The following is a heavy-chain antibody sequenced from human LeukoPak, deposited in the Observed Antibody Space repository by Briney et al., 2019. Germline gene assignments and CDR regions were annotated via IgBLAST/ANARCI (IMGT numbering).Heavy chain of an antibody. J-gene: IGHJ4*02. V-gene: IGHV4-34*01. D-gene: IGHD3-9*01. CDR3: ARAQVGHYDILTGEVDY. CDR2: INHSGST. Sequence: SETLSLTCAVYGGSFSVYYWSWIRQPPGKGLEWIGEINHSGSTNYNPSLKSRVTISVDTSKNQFSLKLSSVTAADTAVYYCARAQVGHYDILTGEVDYWGQGTLVTVSS. CDR1: GGSFSVYY.